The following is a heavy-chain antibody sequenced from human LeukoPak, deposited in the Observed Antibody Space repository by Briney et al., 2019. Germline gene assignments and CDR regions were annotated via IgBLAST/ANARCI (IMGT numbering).Heavy chain of an antibody. CDR2: INPSGGST. CDR1: GYTFTSYY. J-gene: IGHJ4*02. CDR3: ARSTVRNGEIDY. V-gene: IGHV1-46*01. Sequence: ASAKVSCKASGYTFTSYYMHWVRQAPGQGLEWMGIINPSGGSTSYAQKFQGRVTMTRDTSTSTVYMELSSLRSEDTAVYYCARSTVRNGEIDYWGQGTLVTVSS. D-gene: IGHD3-10*01.